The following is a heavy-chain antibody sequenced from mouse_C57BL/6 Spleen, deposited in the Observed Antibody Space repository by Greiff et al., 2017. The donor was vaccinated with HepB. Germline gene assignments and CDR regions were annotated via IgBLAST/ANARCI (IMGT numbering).Heavy chain of an antibody. D-gene: IGHD1-1*01. CDR3: ARGITTVVEGYFDV. J-gene: IGHJ1*03. CDR2: IDPSDSYT. CDR1: GYTFTSYW. V-gene: IGHV1-69*01. Sequence: QVQLKQPGAELVMPGASVKLSCKASGYTFTSYWMHWVKQRPGQGLEWIGEIDPSDSYTNYNQKFKGKSTLTVDKSSSTAYMQLSSLTSEDSAVYYCARGITTVVEGYFDVWGTGTTVTVSS.